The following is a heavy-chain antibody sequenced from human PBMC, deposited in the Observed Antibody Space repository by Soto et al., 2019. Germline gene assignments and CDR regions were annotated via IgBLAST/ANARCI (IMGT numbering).Heavy chain of an antibody. CDR1: GFAFNKFA. V-gene: IGHV3-23*01. CDR2: ISGDGVNT. Sequence: GGSLRLSCVASGFAFNKFAMTWVRQAPGKELDWVSVISGDGVNTFYAGSVKGRFTISRDNSKNTLYLQMNSLRAEDTAVYYCARDRIVGATPPRYYYYGMDVWGQGTTVTVSS. CDR3: ARDRIVGATPPRYYYYGMDV. D-gene: IGHD1-26*01. J-gene: IGHJ6*02.